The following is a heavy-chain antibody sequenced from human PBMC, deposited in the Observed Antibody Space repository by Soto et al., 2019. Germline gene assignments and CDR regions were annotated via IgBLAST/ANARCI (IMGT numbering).Heavy chain of an antibody. CDR3: ARIPYDSVFGMAG. D-gene: IGHD2-8*01. J-gene: IGHJ6*02. CDR2: IFSNDER. Sequence: QVTLKESGPVLVKPTETLTLTCSVSGFSLSSASVGVSWIRQPPGKALEWLAHIFSNDERAYSTSLKSRLTLSXDXXKSQVVITMTNMDPVDTATYVCARIPYDSVFGMAGWGQGTPVTVSS. V-gene: IGHV2-26*01. CDR1: GFSLSSASVG.